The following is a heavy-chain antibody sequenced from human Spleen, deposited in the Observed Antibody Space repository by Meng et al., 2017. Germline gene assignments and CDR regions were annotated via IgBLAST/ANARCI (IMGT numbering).Heavy chain of an antibody. J-gene: IGHJ4*02. CDR1: GFTFSDYN. CDR3: ARPTINDYGYFGH. Sequence: GESLKISFAASGFTFSDYNMHWVRQAPGKGLDWVSTISRSNAYIYYADSVKGRFYISSDNAKHSLHLQINSLSAEDAAVYYCARPTINDYGYFGHWGQGTLVTVSS. CDR2: ISRSNAYI. V-gene: IGHV3-21*01. D-gene: IGHD4-17*01.